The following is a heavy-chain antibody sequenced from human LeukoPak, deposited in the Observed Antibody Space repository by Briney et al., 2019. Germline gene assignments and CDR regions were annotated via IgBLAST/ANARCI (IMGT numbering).Heavy chain of an antibody. Sequence: GGSLRLSCAASGLTFSSNYMSWVRQAPGKGLEWVSVIYSGGSTFYADSVKGRFTIFRDNSKNKLYLQMNSLRVEDTAVYYCARRPDYGGTPTFDYWGQGTLVTVSS. D-gene: IGHD4-23*01. J-gene: IGHJ4*02. V-gene: IGHV3-66*01. CDR3: ARRPDYGGTPTFDY. CDR1: GLTFSSNY. CDR2: IYSGGST.